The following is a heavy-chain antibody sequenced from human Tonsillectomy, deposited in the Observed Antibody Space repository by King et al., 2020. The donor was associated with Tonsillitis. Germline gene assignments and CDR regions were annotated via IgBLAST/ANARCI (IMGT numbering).Heavy chain of an antibody. V-gene: IGHV1-2*02. J-gene: IGHJ4*02. CDR1: GYTFTGFY. CDR3: ARDMIAKDLEWVWKAAAAGDLWKYYFDS. CDR2: INPNSGVT. Sequence: QLVQSGAEVKKPGASVRVSCKASGYTFTGFYLHWVRQAPGQGLEWMGWINPNSGVTNYAKNFQARVTMTRDSSVGTAYMELRSLNSDDTGIYYCARDMIAKDLEWVWKAAAAGDLWKYYFDSWGQGTLVTVSS. D-gene: IGHD6-13*01.